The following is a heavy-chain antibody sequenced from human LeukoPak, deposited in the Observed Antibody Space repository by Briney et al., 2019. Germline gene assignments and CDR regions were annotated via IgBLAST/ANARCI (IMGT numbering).Heavy chain of an antibody. J-gene: IGHJ4*02. V-gene: IGHV1-18*03. CDR2: IRGNNDNT. CDR1: GYIFNTYG. CDR3: VRDSAYSPDY. D-gene: IGHD5-12*01. Sequence: GASVKVSCKTSGYIFNTYGISWVRQAPGQGVEWMAWIRGNNDNTKYAQKFQGRVTLTTDTSTSTAYMELRGLTSDDMAVYYCVRDSAYSPDYWGQGSLVTVSP.